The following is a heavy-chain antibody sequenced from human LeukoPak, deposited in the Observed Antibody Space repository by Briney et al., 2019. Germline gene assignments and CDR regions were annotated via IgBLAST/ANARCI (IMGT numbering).Heavy chain of an antibody. CDR3: ARVEGFSIFGVAPQDAFDI. D-gene: IGHD3-3*02. Sequence: ASVKVSCKASGYTFTGYYMHWVRQAPGQGLEWMGWINPNSGGTNYAQKFQGRVTMTRDTSISTAYMELSRLRSDDTAVYYCARVEGFSIFGVAPQDAFDIWGHGTMVTVSS. V-gene: IGHV1-2*02. J-gene: IGHJ3*02. CDR2: INPNSGGT. CDR1: GYTFTGYY.